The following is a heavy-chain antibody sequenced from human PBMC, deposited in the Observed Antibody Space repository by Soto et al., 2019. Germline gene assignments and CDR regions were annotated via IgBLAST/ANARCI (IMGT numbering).Heavy chain of an antibody. Sequence: QVQLQESGPGLVKPSQTLSLTCTVSGGSISSGGYYWSWIRQHPGKGLEWIGYIYYSGSTYYNPSLKRRGTISVDASKNQFSLKLGSGTAADTAVYYCAGGGGYDSLDYWGQGTLVTVSS. CDR2: IYYSGST. D-gene: IGHD3-22*01. V-gene: IGHV4-31*03. CDR3: AGGGGYDSLDY. CDR1: GGSISSGGYY. J-gene: IGHJ4*02.